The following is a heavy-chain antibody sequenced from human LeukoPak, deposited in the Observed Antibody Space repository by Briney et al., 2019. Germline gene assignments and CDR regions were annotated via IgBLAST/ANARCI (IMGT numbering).Heavy chain of an antibody. J-gene: IGHJ3*02. Sequence: GGSLRLSCAASGFTFSGSAMHWVRQASGKGLEWVGRIRSKANNYATAYAASVKGRFTISRDDSKNTAYLQVNSLKTEDTAVYYCTRLASDGSTNDAFDIWGQGTMVTVSS. CDR1: GFTFSGSA. D-gene: IGHD1-26*01. V-gene: IGHV3-73*01. CDR3: TRLASDGSTNDAFDI. CDR2: IRSKANNYAT.